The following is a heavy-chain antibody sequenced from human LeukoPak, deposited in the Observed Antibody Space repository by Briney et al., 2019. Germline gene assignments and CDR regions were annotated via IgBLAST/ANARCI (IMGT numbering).Heavy chain of an antibody. J-gene: IGHJ6*04. CDR1: GFTFSSYA. CDR2: ISGSGGST. V-gene: IGHV3-23*01. CDR3: AKHGYYYYYNMDV. Sequence: GSLRLSCAASGFTFSSYAMSWVRQAPGKGLEWVSGISGSGGSTYYADSVKGRFTISRDNSKNTLYLQMNSLRAEVTAVYFCAKHGYYYYYNMDVWGKGTTVTVSS.